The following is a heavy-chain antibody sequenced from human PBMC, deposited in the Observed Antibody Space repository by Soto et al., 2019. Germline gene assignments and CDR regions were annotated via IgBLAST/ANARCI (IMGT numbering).Heavy chain of an antibody. V-gene: IGHV3-15*01. J-gene: IGHJ6*03. CDR1: GFTFSNAW. CDR3: TTATAAAGTYLIHYYYYYYMDV. CDR2: IKSKTDGGTT. Sequence: EVQLVESGGGLVKPGGSLRLSCAASGFTFSNAWMSWVRQAPGKGLEWVGRIKSKTDGGTTDYAASVRGRFTISRDDSKNKLYLRMNSLKTHDTAVYYCTTATAAAGTYLIHYYYYYYMDVWGKGTTVTVSS. D-gene: IGHD6-13*01.